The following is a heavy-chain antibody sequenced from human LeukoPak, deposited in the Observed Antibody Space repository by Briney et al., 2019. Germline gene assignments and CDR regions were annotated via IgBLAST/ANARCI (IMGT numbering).Heavy chain of an antibody. CDR1: GYSTISDYY. J-gene: IGHJ4*02. CDR3: ARNLGYSTLDY. V-gene: IGHV4-38-2*01. CDR2: INHSGST. Sequence: PSETLSLTCAVSGYSTISDYYWGWFRLPPGKGLEWVGSINHSGSTYYNLSLKSRVTISVDTSKNQFSLSVSSVTAADTAVYYCARNLGYSTLDYWGQGLLVTVSS. D-gene: IGHD6-13*01.